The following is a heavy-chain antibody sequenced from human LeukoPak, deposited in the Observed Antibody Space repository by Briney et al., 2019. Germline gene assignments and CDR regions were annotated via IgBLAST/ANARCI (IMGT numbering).Heavy chain of an antibody. Sequence: GGSLRLSCAASGFTFSTYGMNWVRQAPGKGLEWVSAISGSGGSTYYADSVKGRFTISRDNSKNTLYLQMNSLRAEDTAVYYCAKVYSGMAAAGRYYFDYWGQGTLVTVSS. J-gene: IGHJ4*02. CDR1: GFTFSTYG. D-gene: IGHD6-13*01. CDR3: AKVYSGMAAAGRYYFDY. CDR2: ISGSGGST. V-gene: IGHV3-23*01.